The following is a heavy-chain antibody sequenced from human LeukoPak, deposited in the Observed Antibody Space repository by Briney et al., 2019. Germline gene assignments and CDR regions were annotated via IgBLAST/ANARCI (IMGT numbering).Heavy chain of an antibody. CDR3: ARVRVGATDYFDY. Sequence: SETLSFTCAVYGGSFSGYYWSWIRQPPGKGLEWIGEINHSGSTNYNPSLKSRVTISVDTSKNQFSLKLSSVTAADTAVYYCARVRVGATDYFDYWGQGTLVTVSS. D-gene: IGHD1-26*01. CDR1: GGSFSGYY. J-gene: IGHJ4*02. V-gene: IGHV4-34*01. CDR2: INHSGST.